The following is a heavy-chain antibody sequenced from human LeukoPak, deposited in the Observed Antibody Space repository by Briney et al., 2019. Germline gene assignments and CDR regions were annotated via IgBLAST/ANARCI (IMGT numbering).Heavy chain of an antibody. V-gene: IGHV4-34*01. D-gene: IGHD2-2*01. Sequence: PSETLSLTCAVYGGSFSGYYWNWIRQPPGKGLEWIGEINHSGSTNYNPSLKSRVTISVDTSKNQFSLKLSSVTAADTAVYYCARAFLGYCSSTSCHQRYYYGMDVWGQGTTVTVSS. CDR3: ARAFLGYCSSTSCHQRYYYGMDV. CDR2: INHSGST. J-gene: IGHJ6*02. CDR1: GGSFSGYY.